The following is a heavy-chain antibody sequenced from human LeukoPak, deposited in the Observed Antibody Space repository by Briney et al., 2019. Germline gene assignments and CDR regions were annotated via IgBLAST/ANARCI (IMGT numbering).Heavy chain of an antibody. CDR1: GGSFSGYY. CDR2: IYTSGST. CDR3: ARGVRGYYDFWSGHIGSFDY. Sequence: SETLSLTRAVYGGSFSGYYWSCIPQPAGKGLEWIGRIYTSGSTNYNPSLKSRVTISVETSKNQFSLKLSSVTAADTAVYYCARGVRGYYDFWSGHIGSFDYWGQGTLVTVSS. V-gene: IGHV4-59*10. D-gene: IGHD3-3*01. J-gene: IGHJ4*02.